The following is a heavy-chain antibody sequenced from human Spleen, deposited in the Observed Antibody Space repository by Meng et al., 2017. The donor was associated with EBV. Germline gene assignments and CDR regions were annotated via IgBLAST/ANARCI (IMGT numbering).Heavy chain of an antibody. CDR1: GGTISSSNW. Sequence: QVQLQGSGPGVVKPSGTLSRTCAVSGGTISSSNWWTWVGQPPGKGLEWFDEITHSGRTSYNPSLKSRVTISVDKSKNQFSLKLSSVTAADTAVYYCARYGSVEVFDYWGQGTLVTVSS. V-gene: IGHV4-4*02. D-gene: IGHD3-10*01. J-gene: IGHJ4*02. CDR2: ITHSGRT. CDR3: ARYGSVEVFDY.